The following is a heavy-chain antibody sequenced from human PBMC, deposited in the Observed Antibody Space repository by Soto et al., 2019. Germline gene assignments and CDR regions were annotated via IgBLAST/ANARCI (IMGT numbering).Heavy chain of an antibody. CDR3: ARVRMATMRY. CDR1: GGSFSGYY. D-gene: IGHD5-12*01. J-gene: IGHJ4*02. V-gene: IGHV4-34*01. Sequence: SETLSLTCAVYGGSFSGYYWSCIRQPPGKGLEWIGEINHSGSTNYNPSLKSRVTISVDTSKNQFSLKLSSVTAADTAVYYCARVRMATMRYWGQGTMVTISS. CDR2: INHSGST.